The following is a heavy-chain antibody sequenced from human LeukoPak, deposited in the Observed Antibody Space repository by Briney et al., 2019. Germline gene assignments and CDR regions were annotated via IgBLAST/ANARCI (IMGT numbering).Heavy chain of an antibody. V-gene: IGHV4-59*08. CDR1: GGSISHYY. Sequence: SETLSLTCTGSGGSISHYYWSWFRQPPGKGLGWVGYIFYSGSTNYNPSLKSRVTISLDTSRNQFSLKVSSVTAADTAMYYCARRGSSGYYDYWGQGSLVTVSS. J-gene: IGHJ4*02. CDR3: ARRGSSGYYDY. D-gene: IGHD3-22*01. CDR2: IFYSGST.